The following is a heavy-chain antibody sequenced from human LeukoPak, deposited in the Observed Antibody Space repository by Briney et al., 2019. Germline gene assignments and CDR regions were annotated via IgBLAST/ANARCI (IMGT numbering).Heavy chain of an antibody. J-gene: IGHJ4*02. CDR3: ARGRLRSSSWYYFDY. V-gene: IGHV3-7*01. CDR1: GFTFSSYW. CDR2: IKQDGSEK. D-gene: IGHD6-13*01. Sequence: GGSLRLSSAASGFTFSSYWMSWVRQAPGKGLEWVANIKQDGSEKYYVDSVKGRFTISRDNAKNSLYLQMNSLRAEDTAVYYCARGRLRSSSWYYFDYWGQGTLVTVSS.